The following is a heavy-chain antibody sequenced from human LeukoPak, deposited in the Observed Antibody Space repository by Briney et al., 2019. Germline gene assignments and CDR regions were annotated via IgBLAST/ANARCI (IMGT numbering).Heavy chain of an antibody. V-gene: IGHV1-2*02. Sequence: ASVKVSCKASGYTFTGYYMHWVRQAPGQGLEWMGWINPNSDGTNYAQKFQGRVTMTRDTSISTAYMELSRLRSDDTAVYYCARDSSSWYFHYYGMDVWGQGTTVSVSS. D-gene: IGHD6-13*01. CDR2: INPNSDGT. J-gene: IGHJ6*02. CDR3: ARDSSSWYFHYYGMDV. CDR1: GYTFTGYY.